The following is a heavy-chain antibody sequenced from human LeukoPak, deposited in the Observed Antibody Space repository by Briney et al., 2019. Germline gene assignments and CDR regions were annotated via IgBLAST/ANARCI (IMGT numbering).Heavy chain of an antibody. J-gene: IGHJ4*02. CDR1: GGSFSGYY. CDR3: AREGYYDSSGPFDY. V-gene: IGHV4-59*01. Sequence: SETLSLTCAVYGGSFSGYYWSWIRQPPGKGLEWIGYIYYSGSTNYNPSLKSRVTILVDTSKNQFSLKLSSVTAADTAVYYCAREGYYDSSGPFDYWGQGTLVTVSS. D-gene: IGHD3-22*01. CDR2: IYYSGST.